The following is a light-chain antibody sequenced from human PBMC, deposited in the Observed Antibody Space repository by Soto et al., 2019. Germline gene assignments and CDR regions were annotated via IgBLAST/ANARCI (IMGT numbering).Light chain of an antibody. Sequence: EIVLTQSPGTLSLSPGERATLSCRASQSVSSSYLAWYQQKPGQAPRLLIYVASSRATGIPDRFSGSGSGTDVTLTSSRLEPEDFAVYYCQQYGSSPLFTFGPGTKVDI. J-gene: IGKJ3*01. CDR2: VAS. CDR3: QQYGSSPLFT. V-gene: IGKV3-20*01. CDR1: QSVSSSY.